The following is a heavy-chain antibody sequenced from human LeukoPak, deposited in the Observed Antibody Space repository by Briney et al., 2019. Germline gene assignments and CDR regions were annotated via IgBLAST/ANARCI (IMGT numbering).Heavy chain of an antibody. CDR1: GYTFTSYD. CDR2: INPSGGST. V-gene: IGHV1-46*01. D-gene: IGHD6-19*01. Sequence: PSVKVSCKASGYTFTSYDINWVRQATGQGLEWMGIINPSGGSTSYAQKFQGRVTMTRDTSTSTVHMELSSLRSEDTAVYYCARDDPLDKISSGWGPWGQGTLVTVSS. J-gene: IGHJ5*02. CDR3: ARDDPLDKISSGWGP.